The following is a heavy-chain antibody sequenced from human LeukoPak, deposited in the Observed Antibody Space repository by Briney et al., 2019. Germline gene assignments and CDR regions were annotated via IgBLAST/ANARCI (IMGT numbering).Heavy chain of an antibody. Sequence: SQTLSLTCAISGDSVSSNTAAWKWIRQSPSTGLEWLGRTYYRSKWYNDYALSVKSRITINPDTSKNQFSLQLSSVTPEDTALYYCARDSGSGDDYLDYWGQGTLVTVSS. J-gene: IGHJ4*02. CDR3: ARDSGSGDDYLDY. D-gene: IGHD5-12*01. CDR1: GDSVSSNTAA. CDR2: TYYRSKWYN. V-gene: IGHV6-1*01.